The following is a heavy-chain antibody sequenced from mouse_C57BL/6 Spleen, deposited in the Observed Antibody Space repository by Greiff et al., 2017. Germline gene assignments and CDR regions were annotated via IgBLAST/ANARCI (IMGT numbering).Heavy chain of an antibody. CDR2: INPYNGDT. D-gene: IGHD1-1*01. V-gene: IGHV1-20*01. CDR3: ARSVDVFAY. Sequence: VHVKQSGPELVKPGDSVKISCKMQSHGKSLEWIGRINPYNGDTFYNQKFKGKATLTVDKSSSTAHMELRSLTSEDSAVYYCARSVDVFAYWGQGTLVTVSA. J-gene: IGHJ3*01.